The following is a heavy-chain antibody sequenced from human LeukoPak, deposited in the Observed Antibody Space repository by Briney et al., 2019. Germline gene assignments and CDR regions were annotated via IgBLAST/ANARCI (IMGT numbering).Heavy chain of an antibody. CDR1: GGSISSYY. V-gene: IGHV4-59*01. J-gene: IGHJ4*02. CDR3: AREVVAARDFDY. D-gene: IGHD2-15*01. CDR2: IYYSGST. Sequence: SETLSLTCTVSGGSISSYYWSWIRQPPGKGLEWIGNIYYSGSTNYNPSLKSRVTISVDTSKNQFSLKLSSVTAADTAVYYCAREVVAARDFDYWGQGTLVTVSS.